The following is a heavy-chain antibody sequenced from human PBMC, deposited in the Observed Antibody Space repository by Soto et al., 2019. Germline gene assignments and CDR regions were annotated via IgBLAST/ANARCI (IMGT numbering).Heavy chain of an antibody. V-gene: IGHV1-69*04. Sequence: SVKVSCKASGGTFSSYTISWVRQAPGQGLEWMGRIIPIIGIINYAQKFQGRVTITADKFTGTAYMELTRLRSDDTAVYYCAGDPDSHYNDSHASSYPWGQGTLVTVSS. J-gene: IGHJ5*02. CDR2: IIPIIGII. CDR3: AGDPDSHYNDSHASSYP. D-gene: IGHD3-22*01. CDR1: GGTFSSYT.